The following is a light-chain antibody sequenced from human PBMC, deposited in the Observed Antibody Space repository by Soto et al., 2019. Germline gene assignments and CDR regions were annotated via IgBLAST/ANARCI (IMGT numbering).Light chain of an antibody. CDR2: DAS. Sequence: EIHMTQSPSALSASVGDRVTITCQASQDISDVLNWYQQQPGKAPKVLIYDASKLQTGVPSRFSGRGSGKDFTFTISSLQPDDSGTYYCQQFYDLPITFGQGTRLEI. CDR1: QDISDV. J-gene: IGKJ5*01. V-gene: IGKV1-33*01. CDR3: QQFYDLPIT.